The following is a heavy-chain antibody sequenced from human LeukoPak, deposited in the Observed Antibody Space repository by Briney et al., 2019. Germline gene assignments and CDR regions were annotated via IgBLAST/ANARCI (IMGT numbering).Heavy chain of an antibody. CDR2: ISESGDTT. CDR3: AKQWVDC. V-gene: IGHV3-23*01. J-gene: IGHJ4*02. CDR1: GFTFSNYA. Sequence: GGSLRLSCTASGFTFSNYAMNWVRQAPGKGLEWVSSISESGDTTHYADSVKGRFTISRDNAQNTLYLQMNTLRAEDTALYYCAKQWVDCWGQGTLVTVSS. D-gene: IGHD1-26*01.